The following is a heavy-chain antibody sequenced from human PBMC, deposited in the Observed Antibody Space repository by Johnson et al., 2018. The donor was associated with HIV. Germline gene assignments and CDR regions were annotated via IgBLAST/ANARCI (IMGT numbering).Heavy chain of an antibody. D-gene: IGHD3-3*01. Sequence: VHLVESGGGLVQPGRSLRLSCTASGFTFGDYAMSWVRQAPGKGLVWVSVIYSGGSTYYADSVKGRFTISRDNAKNSLHLQMNSLRAEDTALYYCARGTIFREVDAFDIWGQGTMVTVSS. CDR2: IYSGGST. CDR1: GFTFGDYA. J-gene: IGHJ3*02. V-gene: IGHV3-66*01. CDR3: ARGTIFREVDAFDI.